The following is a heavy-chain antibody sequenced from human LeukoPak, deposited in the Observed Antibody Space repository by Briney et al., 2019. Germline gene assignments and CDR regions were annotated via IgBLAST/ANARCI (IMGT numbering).Heavy chain of an antibody. J-gene: IGHJ5*02. CDR2: ISSSSSYI. V-gene: IGHV3-21*01. Sequence: PGGSLRLSCAASGFTFSSYSMNWVRQAPGKGPEWVSSISSSSSYIYCADSVKGRFTISRDNAKNSVYLQMNSLRAEDTAIYYCATARGGSGWYLTDPWGQGTLVTVSS. CDR1: GFTFSSYS. CDR3: ATARGGSGWYLTDP. D-gene: IGHD6-19*01.